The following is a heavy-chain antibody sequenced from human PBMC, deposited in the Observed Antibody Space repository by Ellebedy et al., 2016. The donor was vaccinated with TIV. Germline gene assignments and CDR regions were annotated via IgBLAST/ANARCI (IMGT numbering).Heavy chain of an antibody. Sequence: GESLKISCAASGFTFSSYWMSWVRQAPGKGLEWVANIKQDGSEQYYVDSVKGRFAISRDNAKNSLNLQMNSLRAEDTAVYYCARASKFYYGSGNLAYWGQGTLVTVSS. J-gene: IGHJ4*02. CDR2: IKQDGSEQ. V-gene: IGHV3-7*03. CDR3: ARASKFYYGSGNLAY. CDR1: GFTFSSYW. D-gene: IGHD3-10*01.